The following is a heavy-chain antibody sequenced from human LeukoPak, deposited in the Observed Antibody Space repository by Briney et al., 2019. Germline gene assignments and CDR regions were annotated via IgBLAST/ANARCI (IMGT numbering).Heavy chain of an antibody. CDR2: ISNNDRSI. CDR1: GFTFSSYS. D-gene: IGHD3-16*01. CDR3: ATAARRRWAQRFDY. Sequence: GGSLRLSCATSGFTFSSYSVNWVRQAPGKGLEWISYISNNDRSIYYADSVKGRFTISRDNAKNSLYLEMSSLRADDTAIYYCATAARRRWAQRFDYWGQGTQVTVSS. V-gene: IGHV3-48*04. J-gene: IGHJ4*02.